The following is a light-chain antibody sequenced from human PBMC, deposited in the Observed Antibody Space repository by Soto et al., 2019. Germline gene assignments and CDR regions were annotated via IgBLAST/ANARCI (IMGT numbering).Light chain of an antibody. V-gene: IGKV1-39*01. Sequence: IQLTQSPSSLSASVGDRVTITCRASQGISSYLGWYQQKPGKAPNLLIYDASTLHSGVPSRFSGSGSGTDFTLTISSLQPEDFATYYCQQSYSTPPTFGQGTRLEIK. CDR3: QQSYSTPPT. J-gene: IGKJ5*01. CDR1: QGISSY. CDR2: DAS.